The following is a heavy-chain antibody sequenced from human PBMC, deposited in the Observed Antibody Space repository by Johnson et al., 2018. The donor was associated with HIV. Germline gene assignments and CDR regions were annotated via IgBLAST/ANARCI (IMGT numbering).Heavy chain of an antibody. V-gene: IGHV3-23*04. Sequence: VQLVESGGGLVQPGGSLRLSCAASGFAFSSFAVTWVRQAPGKGLEWVSAISGSGGSTYYADSVKGRFTISRDNSKNSLYLQMNSLRAEDTALYYCARELIVGATNAFDVWGQGTMVTVSS. D-gene: IGHD1-26*01. J-gene: IGHJ3*01. CDR2: ISGSGGST. CDR1: GFAFSSFA. CDR3: ARELIVGATNAFDV.